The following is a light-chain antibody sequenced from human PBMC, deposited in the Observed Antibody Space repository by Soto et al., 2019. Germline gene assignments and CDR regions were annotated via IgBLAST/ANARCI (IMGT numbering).Light chain of an antibody. CDR3: IQLNSFPPT. Sequence: DIQLTQSPSFLSASVGDRVTITCRASQDISSHLVWFQQEPGKAPKLLIYAASTLQSGVPSRFTGVGAGTEFTLTISSLQPEDFATYYCIQLNSFPPTFGQGTKVETK. V-gene: IGKV1-9*01. CDR2: AAS. CDR1: QDISSH. J-gene: IGKJ1*01.